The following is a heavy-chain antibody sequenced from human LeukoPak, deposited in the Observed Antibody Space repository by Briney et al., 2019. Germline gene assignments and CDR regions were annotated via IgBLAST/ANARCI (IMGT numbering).Heavy chain of an antibody. J-gene: IGHJ3*02. D-gene: IGHD6-6*01. V-gene: IGHV3-48*02. CDR1: GFTFSSYS. CDR2: ISSSSSTI. CDR3: ARDRARTAARRVGAFDI. Sequence: PGGSLRLSCAASGFTFSSYSMNWVRQAPGKGLEWVSYISSSSSTIYYADSVKGRFTISRDNAKNSLYLQMNSLRDEDTAVYYCARDRARTAARRVGAFDIWGQGTMVTVSS.